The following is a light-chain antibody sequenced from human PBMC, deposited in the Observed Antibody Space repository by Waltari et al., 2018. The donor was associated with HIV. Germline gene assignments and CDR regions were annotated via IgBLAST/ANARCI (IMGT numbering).Light chain of an antibody. J-gene: IGLJ2*01. CDR1: KLGDKY. V-gene: IGLV3-1*01. Sequence: SYVLTQPPSVSVSPGQTARITCSGNKLGDKYACWYQQKPGQSPVLVMYQDDRRPAGIPERFSGSNSGNTATLTISGTQAMDEADYYCQAWDRSTTVVFGGGTKVTVL. CDR2: QDD. CDR3: QAWDRSTTVV.